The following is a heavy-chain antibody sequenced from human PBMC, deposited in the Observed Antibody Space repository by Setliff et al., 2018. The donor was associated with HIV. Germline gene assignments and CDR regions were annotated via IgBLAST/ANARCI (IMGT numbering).Heavy chain of an antibody. J-gene: IGHJ4*02. Sequence: GGSLRLSCGASGFTFSTYGMNWVRQGPGKGLEWVSSIDGSGSITFYADSVKGRLPISRDNSKNTVYLQMSSLRVEDTAVYYCRAAVGGTSYFDFWGQGTLVTVSS. CDR2: IDGSGSIT. D-gene: IGHD6-13*01. CDR3: RAAVGGTSYFDF. CDR1: GFTFSTYG. V-gene: IGHV3-23*01.